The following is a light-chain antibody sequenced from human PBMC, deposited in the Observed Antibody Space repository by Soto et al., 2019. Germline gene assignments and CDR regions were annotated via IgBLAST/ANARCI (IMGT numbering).Light chain of an antibody. CDR3: QQAYSLPPT. V-gene: IGKV1-12*01. CDR1: QAIHFA. Sequence: DIQLTQSPSSVSASVGDRITISCRASQAIHFALGWYRQKPGKAPKLLIYSASALPSGVPSRFSGSGSGTDFNLTISSLQPEDFAIYVCQQAYSLPPTFGGGTKVEI. CDR2: SAS. J-gene: IGKJ4*01.